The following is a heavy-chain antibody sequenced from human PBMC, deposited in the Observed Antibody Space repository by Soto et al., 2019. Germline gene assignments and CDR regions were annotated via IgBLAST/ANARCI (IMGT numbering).Heavy chain of an antibody. J-gene: IGHJ4*02. V-gene: IGHV2-26*01. CDR2: IFSNDEK. D-gene: IGHD3-22*01. CDR1: GFPLSNARMG. Sequence: SGPTLVNPTAPLTLTCTVSGFPLSNARMGVSWIRQPPGKALEWLARIFSNDEKSYSTSLKSRLTISKDTSKSQVVLTMTNMDPVDTATYYCARISYDSSGYYYASYDYWGQGTLVTVSS. CDR3: ARISYDSSGYYYASYDY.